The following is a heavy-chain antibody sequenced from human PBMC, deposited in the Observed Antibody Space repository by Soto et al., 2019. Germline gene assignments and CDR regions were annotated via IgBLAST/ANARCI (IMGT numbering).Heavy chain of an antibody. Sequence: QVQLQESGPGLVKPSQTLSLTCTVSGGSISSGGYYWSWIRQHPGKGLEWIGYIYYSGSTYYNPSLKSRVTISVDTSKNQFSLKLSSVTAADTAVYYCARESRGSYPNDGMDVWGQGTTVTVSS. V-gene: IGHV4-31*03. D-gene: IGHD1-26*01. CDR3: ARESRGSYPNDGMDV. CDR1: GGSISSGGYY. J-gene: IGHJ6*02. CDR2: IYYSGST.